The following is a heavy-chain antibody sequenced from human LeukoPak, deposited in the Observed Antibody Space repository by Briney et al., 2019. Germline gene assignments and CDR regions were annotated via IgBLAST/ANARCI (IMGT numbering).Heavy chain of an antibody. CDR1: GFTFSSYA. V-gene: IGHV3-23*01. CDR2: ISGSGGST. CDR3: ARDQLKQQLVLGFDY. Sequence: GGSLRLSCAASGFTFSSYAMSWVRQAPGKGLEWVSAISGSGGSTYYADSVKGRFTISRDNSKNTLYLQMNSLRAEDTAVYYCARDQLKQQLVLGFDYWGQGTLVTVSS. J-gene: IGHJ4*02. D-gene: IGHD6-13*01.